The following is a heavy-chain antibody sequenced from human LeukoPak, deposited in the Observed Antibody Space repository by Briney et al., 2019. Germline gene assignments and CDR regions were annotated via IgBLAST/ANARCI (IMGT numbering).Heavy chain of an antibody. V-gene: IGHV3-23*01. Sequence: GGSLRLSCAASGFTFSSYAMSWVRQAPGKGLEWVSAISGSGGSTYYADSVKGRFTISRDNSKNTLYLQTNSLRAEDAAVYYCAKDFWSGYYDYWGQGTLVTVSS. J-gene: IGHJ4*02. CDR3: AKDFWSGYYDY. CDR2: ISGSGGST. D-gene: IGHD3-3*01. CDR1: GFTFSSYA.